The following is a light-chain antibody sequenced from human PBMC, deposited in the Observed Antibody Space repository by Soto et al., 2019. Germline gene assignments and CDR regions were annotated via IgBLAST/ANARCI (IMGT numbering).Light chain of an antibody. CDR3: CSYASTTIYV. V-gene: IGLV2-23*02. CDR1: SSDVGSYNL. Sequence: QSVLTQPASVSGSPGQSITISCTGTSSDVGSYNLVSWYQQHPGKAPKFMIYEVSKRPSGVSNRFSGSKSGNTASLTICGLQAEDEADYYCCSYASTTIYVFGTGTKVTVL. J-gene: IGLJ1*01. CDR2: EVS.